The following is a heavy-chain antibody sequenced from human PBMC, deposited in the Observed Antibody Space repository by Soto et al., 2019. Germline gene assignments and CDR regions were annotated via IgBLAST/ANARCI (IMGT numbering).Heavy chain of an antibody. Sequence: PSETLSLTCTVSGDSIRSSSYWGWIRQPPGKGLEWIGSIYNTGSTYYNPSLNSRVTISVDTSKNQFSLKLSSVTAADTAVYYCARSPVVITQYYFDYWGQGTLVTVS. CDR1: GDSIRSSSY. D-gene: IGHD3-22*01. CDR2: IYNTGST. V-gene: IGHV4-38-2*02. CDR3: ARSPVVITQYYFDY. J-gene: IGHJ4*02.